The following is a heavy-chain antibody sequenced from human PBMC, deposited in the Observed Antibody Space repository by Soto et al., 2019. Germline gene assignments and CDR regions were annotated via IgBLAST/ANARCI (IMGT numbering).Heavy chain of an antibody. Sequence: QVQLVQSGAEEKKPGASVKVSCKASGYTFTSYAMHWVRQAPGQRLEWMGWINAGNGNTKYSQKFQGRVTITRDTSASTDFMELSSLRSEDTAVNYCARDLDTAMARVPLNYYDGRDVWGQGTPATVSS. V-gene: IGHV1-3*05. CDR1: GYTFTSYA. D-gene: IGHD5-18*01. CDR2: INAGNGNT. CDR3: ARDLDTAMARVPLNYYDGRDV. J-gene: IGHJ6*02.